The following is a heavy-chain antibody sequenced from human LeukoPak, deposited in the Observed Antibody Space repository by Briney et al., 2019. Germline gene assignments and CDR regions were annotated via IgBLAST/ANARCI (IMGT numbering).Heavy chain of an antibody. Sequence: PGGSLRLPCAASGFTFSSYWMHWVRQAPGKGLVWVSRINDEGSNTAYADSVKGRFTISRDNAKNTVYLQMNSLRAEDTAAYYCARVIRWFDPWGQGTLVTVSS. CDR1: GFTFSSYW. CDR3: ARVIRWFDP. CDR2: INDEGSNT. V-gene: IGHV3-74*01. J-gene: IGHJ5*02.